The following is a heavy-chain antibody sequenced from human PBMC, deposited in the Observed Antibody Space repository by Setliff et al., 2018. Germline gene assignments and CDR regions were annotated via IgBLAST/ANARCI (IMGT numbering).Heavy chain of an antibody. V-gene: IGHV3-15*07. CDR3: TADYYTNFLCDT. CDR2: IKSKTDVGTI. D-gene: IGHD4-4*01. Sequence: WSLRLSCAASGFTFSNAWMNWVRQAPGKGLEWVGRIKSKTDVGTIDYAAPVKGRYTISRDDSDNTLYLRMNSLRMEDTDVYYCTADYYTNFLCDTWGQGTRVTVS. CDR1: GFTFSNAW. J-gene: IGHJ5*02.